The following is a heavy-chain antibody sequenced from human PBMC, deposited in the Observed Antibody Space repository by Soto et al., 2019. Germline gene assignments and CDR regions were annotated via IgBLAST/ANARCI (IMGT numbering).Heavy chain of an antibody. D-gene: IGHD2-2*01. CDR1: GGTFSSYA. CDR2: IIPIFGTA. Sequence: GASVKVSCKASGGTFSSYAISWVRQAPGQGLEWMGGIIPIFGTANYAQRFQGRVTITADESTSTAYMELSSLRSGDTAVYYCARESPDYCSSTSCYLFGYWGQGTLVTVSS. J-gene: IGHJ4*02. V-gene: IGHV1-69*13. CDR3: ARESPDYCSSTSCYLFGY.